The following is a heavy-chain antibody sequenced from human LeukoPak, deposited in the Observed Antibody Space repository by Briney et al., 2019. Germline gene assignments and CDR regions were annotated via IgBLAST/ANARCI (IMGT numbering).Heavy chain of an antibody. Sequence: SETLSLTCAVSGYSISSGYYWGWIRQPPGQGLEWIGSTYHSGSTYYNPSLKSRVTISVDTSKNQFSLKLSSVTAADTAVYYCARTHYYGSGTLGWGQGTLVTVSS. CDR3: ARTHYYGSGTLG. J-gene: IGHJ4*02. CDR2: TYHSGST. CDR1: GYSISSGYY. D-gene: IGHD3-10*01. V-gene: IGHV4-38-2*01.